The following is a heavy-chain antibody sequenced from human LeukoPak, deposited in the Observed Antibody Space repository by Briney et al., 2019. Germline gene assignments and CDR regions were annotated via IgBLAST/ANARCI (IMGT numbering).Heavy chain of an antibody. CDR1: GGSISSSNW. V-gene: IGHV4-4*02. J-gene: IGHJ5*02. CDR3: ARRTDVGYCSGGSCSPWFDP. Sequence: SETLSLTCAVSGGSISSSNWWSWVRPPPGKGLEWIGDIYHSGSTNYNPSLKSRVTISVDKSKNQFSLKLSSVTAADTAVYYCARRTDVGYCSGGSCSPWFDPWGQGTLVTVSS. D-gene: IGHD2-15*01. CDR2: IYHSGST.